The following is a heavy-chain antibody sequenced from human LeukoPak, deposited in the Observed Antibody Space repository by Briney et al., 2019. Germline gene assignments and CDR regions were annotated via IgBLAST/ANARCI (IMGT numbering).Heavy chain of an antibody. CDR1: GFTFSSYE. J-gene: IGHJ6*04. Sequence: GGSLRLSCAASGFTFSSYEMNWVRQAPGKGLEWVSYISSSGSTIYYVDSVKGRFTISSDNAKNSPYLQMNSLRAEDTAVYYCAELGITMIGGVWGKGTTDTISS. CDR2: ISSSGSTI. D-gene: IGHD3-10*02. CDR3: AELGITMIGGV. V-gene: IGHV3-48*03.